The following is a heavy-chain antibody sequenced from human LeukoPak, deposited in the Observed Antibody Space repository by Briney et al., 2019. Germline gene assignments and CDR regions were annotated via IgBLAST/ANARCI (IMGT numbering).Heavy chain of an antibody. CDR1: GFTFAGSA. Sequence: PGGSLRLSCAASGFTFAGSAMSWVRQAPGKGLEWVSTISGNGGSTYYADSVKGRFTISRDNSKNTLYLQMNSLRAEDTAVYYCAKLGRWANYYFDYWGQGTLVTVSS. CDR2: ISGNGGST. CDR3: AKLGRWANYYFDY. V-gene: IGHV3-23*01. D-gene: IGHD2-8*01. J-gene: IGHJ4*02.